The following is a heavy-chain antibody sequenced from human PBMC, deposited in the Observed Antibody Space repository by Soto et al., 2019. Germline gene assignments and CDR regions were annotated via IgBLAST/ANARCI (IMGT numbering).Heavy chain of an antibody. D-gene: IGHD2-21*02. J-gene: IGHJ6*02. V-gene: IGHV1-69*02. CDR3: ARGGNSNYYYGMDV. Sequence: QVQLVQSGAEVKKPGSSVKVSCKASGGTFSSYTISWVRQAPGQGLEWMGRIIPILGIANYAQKFQGRVTSTADKTTRTAYMELSSLRSEETAVYYCARGGNSNYYYGMDVWGQGTTVTVSS. CDR2: IIPILGIA. CDR1: GGTFSSYT.